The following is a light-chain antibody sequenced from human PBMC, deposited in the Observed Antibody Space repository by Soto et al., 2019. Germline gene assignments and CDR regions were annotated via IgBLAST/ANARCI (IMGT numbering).Light chain of an antibody. CDR2: GAF. J-gene: IGKJ5*01. CDR3: QQYYTTPSIT. V-gene: IGKV4-1*01. Sequence: DIVMTQSPDSLSVSLCERATITWKSNQSILHSSNSKNYLAWYQQKPGQPPKLLIYGAFIREYGVPDRFSGSGSGTDFTLTISSLQAEDLAVYYCQQYYTTPSITFGQGTRLEI. CDR1: QSILHSSNSKNY.